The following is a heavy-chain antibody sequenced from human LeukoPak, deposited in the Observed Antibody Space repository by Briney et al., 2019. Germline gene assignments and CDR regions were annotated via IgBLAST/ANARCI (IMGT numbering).Heavy chain of an antibody. Sequence: PSETLSLTCTVSGASISSGAYDWIWIRQCPGKGLEWIGHIFLSGTTFFNPSLKSRLTISAHMSKNQFPLTLTSVTAADTAVYYCARGGTISNDWGDYNWVDPWGQGTLVTVSS. V-gene: IGHV4-31*03. D-gene: IGHD4-17*01. CDR1: GASISSGAYD. J-gene: IGHJ5*02. CDR2: IFLSGTT. CDR3: ARGGTISNDWGDYNWVDP.